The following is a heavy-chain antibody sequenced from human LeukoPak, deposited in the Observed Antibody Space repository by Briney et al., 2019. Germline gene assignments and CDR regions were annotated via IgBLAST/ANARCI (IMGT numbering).Heavy chain of an antibody. D-gene: IGHD6-19*01. CDR2: INTTTGNP. CDR1: GYTFTSYA. J-gene: IGHJ4*02. V-gene: IGHV7-4-1*02. CDR3: WAGTGDDLDY. Sequence: ASVKVSCKASGYTFTSYAMNWVRQAPGQGLEWMGWINTTTGNPTYAQGFTGRFVFSLDTSVSTAYLQISSLKAEDTAAYYCWAGTGDDLDYWGQGTLVTVSS.